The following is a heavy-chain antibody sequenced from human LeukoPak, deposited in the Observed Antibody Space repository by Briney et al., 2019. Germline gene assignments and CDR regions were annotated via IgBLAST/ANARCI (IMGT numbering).Heavy chain of an antibody. D-gene: IGHD2-15*01. J-gene: IGHJ3*01. CDR2: IYSGGST. CDR3: TRDIGRLRGDAFDL. CDR1: GFSVSRNY. V-gene: IGHV3-53*04. Sequence: GGSLRLSCAASGFSVSRNYMSWVRQAPGKGLEWVSVIYSGGSTYYADSVKGRFTIARHNSKNTLYLQMGSLRAEDMAVYYCTRDIGRLRGDAFDLWGQGTMVTVSS.